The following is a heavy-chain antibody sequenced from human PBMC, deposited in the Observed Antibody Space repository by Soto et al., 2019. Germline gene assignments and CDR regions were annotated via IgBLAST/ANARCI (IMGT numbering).Heavy chain of an antibody. CDR2: ISGSGGST. J-gene: IGHJ5*02. CDR1: GFTFSTYG. CDR3: AKDRNWQWLVS. D-gene: IGHD6-19*01. V-gene: IGHV3-23*01. Sequence: PGGSLRLSCAASGFTFSTYGMSWVRQAPGKGLEWVSAISGSGGSTYYADSVKGRFTISRDNSKSTLYLHMNSLTAGDTAVYYCAKDRNWQWLVSWGQGILVTVSS.